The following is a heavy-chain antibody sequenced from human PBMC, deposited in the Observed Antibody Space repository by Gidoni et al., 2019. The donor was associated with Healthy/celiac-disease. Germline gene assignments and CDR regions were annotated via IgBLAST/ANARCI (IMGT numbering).Heavy chain of an antibody. D-gene: IGHD4-17*01. CDR2: INPIFGTA. Sequence: QVQLVQSGAEVKKTGSSVTVSCKASGGTCSSYAISWVQQAPSQGLEWMGGINPIFGTANYAQKFQGRVTITADESTSTAYMELSSLRSEDTAVYYCARCIIDYGDYVSLDYWGQGTLVTVSS. CDR3: ARCIIDYGDYVSLDY. J-gene: IGHJ4*02. CDR1: GGTCSSYA. V-gene: IGHV1-69*01.